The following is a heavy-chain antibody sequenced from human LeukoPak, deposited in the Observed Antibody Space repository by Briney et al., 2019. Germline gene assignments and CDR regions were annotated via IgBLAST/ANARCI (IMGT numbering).Heavy chain of an antibody. V-gene: IGHV4-39*01. CDR1: SDSISSSNYY. J-gene: IGHJ4*02. D-gene: IGHD2/OR15-2a*01. CDR3: ARHHSNTYYYFDQ. CDR2: IYSSGST. Sequence: SETLSLTCTVSSDSISSSNYYWGWIRQPPGKGLEWIWSIYSSGSTYYNPSLKSRVTISVDTSKNQFSLNLSSVTAADTAVYYCARHHSNTYYYFDQWGQGTLVTVSS.